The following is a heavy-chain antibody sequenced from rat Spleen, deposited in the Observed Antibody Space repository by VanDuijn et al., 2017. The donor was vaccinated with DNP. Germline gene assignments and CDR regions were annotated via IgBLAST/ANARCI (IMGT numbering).Heavy chain of an antibody. J-gene: IGHJ4*01. CDR1: GFTFSDYN. CDR2: ISTIGGST. V-gene: IGHV5S23*01. CDR3: ATTRVYAMDA. Sequence: EVQLVESGGGLVQPGRSLKLSCAASGFTFSDYNMAWVRQAPTKGLEWVASISTIGGSTYYRDAVKGRLTISRDNAKSTLYLQMDSLRSEDTATYYCATTRVYAMDAWGQGTSVTVSS. D-gene: IGHD1-4*01.